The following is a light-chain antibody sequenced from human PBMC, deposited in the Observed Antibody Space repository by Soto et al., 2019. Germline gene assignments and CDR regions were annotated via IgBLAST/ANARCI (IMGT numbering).Light chain of an antibody. V-gene: IGKV3-15*01. CDR1: QSVRSN. CDR3: QQYNNWPPST. Sequence: EIVMTQSPATLSVSPGERATLSCRASQSVRSNLDWYQQKPGQAPRLLIYDTSTRATGIPARFSGSGSGTEFTLTISSLESEDFAVYYCQQYNNWPPSTFGQGTQLEIK. J-gene: IGKJ2*02. CDR2: DTS.